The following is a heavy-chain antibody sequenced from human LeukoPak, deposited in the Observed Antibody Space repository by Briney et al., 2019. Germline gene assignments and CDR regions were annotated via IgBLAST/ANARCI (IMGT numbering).Heavy chain of an antibody. D-gene: IGHD5-18*01. CDR3: AKEGYSYGYESWGKQLDY. CDR1: GFTFSSYG. Sequence: GGSLRLSCAASGFTFSSYGMHWVRQAPGKGLEWVAVIWYDGSNKYYADSVKGRFTISRDNSKNTLYLQMNSLRAEDTAVYYCAKEGYSYGYESWGKQLDYWGQGTPVTVSS. V-gene: IGHV3-33*06. CDR2: IWYDGSNK. J-gene: IGHJ4*02.